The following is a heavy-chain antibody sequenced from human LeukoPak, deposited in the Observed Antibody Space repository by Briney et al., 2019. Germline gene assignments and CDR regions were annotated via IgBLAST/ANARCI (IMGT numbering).Heavy chain of an antibody. D-gene: IGHD3-9*01. Sequence: GGSLRLSCAASGFTFSYYWMHWVRQGPGKGLVWVSRINPDGSDADYADSVKGRFTISRDNARNTVYLQMNSLSVEDAAVYFCVRDLRDADHWGQGTLVSVSS. CDR2: INPDGSDA. V-gene: IGHV3-74*01. CDR3: VRDLRDADH. CDR1: GFTFSYYW. J-gene: IGHJ4*02.